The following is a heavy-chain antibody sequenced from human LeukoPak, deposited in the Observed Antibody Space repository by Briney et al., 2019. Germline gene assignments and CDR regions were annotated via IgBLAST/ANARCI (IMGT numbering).Heavy chain of an antibody. CDR3: ARRGSYSSGWNFDY. CDR2: IYYSGST. CDR1: GGSISSSSYY. J-gene: IGHJ4*02. V-gene: IGHV4-39*01. D-gene: IGHD6-19*01. Sequence: SETLSLTRTVSGGSISSSSYYWGWIRQPPGKGLEWIGSIYYSGSTYYNPSLKSRVTISVDTSKNQFSLKLSSVTAADTAVYYCARRGSYSSGWNFDYWGQGTLVTVSS.